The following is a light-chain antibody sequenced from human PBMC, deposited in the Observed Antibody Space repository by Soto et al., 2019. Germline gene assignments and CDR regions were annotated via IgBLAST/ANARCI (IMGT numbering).Light chain of an antibody. V-gene: IGLV2-23*01. J-gene: IGLJ1*01. CDR3: CSYAGSSTVV. CDR2: EGS. Sequence: QSVLTQPASVSGSPGQSITISCTGTSSDVGSYHLVSWYQHHPGKAPKLMIYEGSKRPSGVSNRFSGSKSGNTASLTISGLQAEDEADYYCCSYAGSSTVVFGTGTKVTVL. CDR1: SSDVGSYHL.